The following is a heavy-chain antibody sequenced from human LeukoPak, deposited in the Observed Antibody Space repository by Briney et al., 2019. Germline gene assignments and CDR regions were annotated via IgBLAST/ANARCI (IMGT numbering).Heavy chain of an antibody. D-gene: IGHD1-26*01. CDR1: GFTFSSYW. Sequence: GGSLRLSCAATGFTFSSYWMHWVRQAPGRGLVWVSRINSDGSDISYADSVKGRFTISRDNAKNTVHLQMNSLRAEDTAVYYCARGSLGDGSLLVDYWGQGTLVTVSS. CDR3: ARGSLGDGSLLVDY. J-gene: IGHJ4*02. V-gene: IGHV3-74*01. CDR2: INSDGSDI.